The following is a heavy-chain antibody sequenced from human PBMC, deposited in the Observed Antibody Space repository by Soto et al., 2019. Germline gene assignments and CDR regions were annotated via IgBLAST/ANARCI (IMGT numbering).Heavy chain of an antibody. D-gene: IGHD6-19*01. J-gene: IGHJ1*01. CDR1: GFTFSGYA. Sequence: GGSLRLSCAASGFTFSGYAMSWVRQAPGKGLEWVSAISGSGGSTYYADSVKGRFTISRDNSKNTLYLQMDSLRAEDTAVYYCAKDLSIAVAGTGYFQHWGQGTLVTVS. CDR2: ISGSGGST. CDR3: AKDLSIAVAGTGYFQH. V-gene: IGHV3-23*01.